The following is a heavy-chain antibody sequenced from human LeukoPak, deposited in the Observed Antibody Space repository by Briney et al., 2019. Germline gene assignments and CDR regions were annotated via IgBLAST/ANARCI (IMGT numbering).Heavy chain of an antibody. Sequence: PGGSLRLSCAASGFTFSSYWMHWVRQAPGKGLGWVSRIKSDGKANYADSVKGRFTISRDNAKNTLSLQMNSLRAEDTGVYYCARAPSEIGGYYPEYFRHWGQGTLVTVSS. CDR3: ARAPSEIGGYYPEYFRH. CDR1: GFTFSSYW. CDR2: IKSDGKA. D-gene: IGHD3-22*01. V-gene: IGHV3-74*01. J-gene: IGHJ1*01.